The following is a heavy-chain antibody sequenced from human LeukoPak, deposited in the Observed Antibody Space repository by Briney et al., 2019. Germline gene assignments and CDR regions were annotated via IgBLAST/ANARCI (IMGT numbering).Heavy chain of an antibody. CDR1: GFTLNNYA. V-gene: IGHV3-23*01. CDR2: INNSGGST. J-gene: IGHJ4*02. Sequence: GGSLRLSCAASGFTLNNYAMSWVRQAPGKGLEWVSIINNSGGSTYYADSVKGRFTISRDLSKNTLYLQMNSLRAEDTALYYCARKYSGTNPFDYWGQGPLVTVSS. CDR3: ARKYSGTNPFDY. D-gene: IGHD1-26*01.